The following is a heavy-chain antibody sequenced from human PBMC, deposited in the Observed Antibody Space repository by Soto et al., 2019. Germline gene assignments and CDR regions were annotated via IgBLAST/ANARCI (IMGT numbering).Heavy chain of an antibody. V-gene: IGHV3-23*01. CDR3: AKLYWNPRYFDY. CDR1: GFTFSSVA. CDR2: ITDSGGST. Sequence: EVQLLESGGGLLQPGGSLRLSCAASGFTFSSVAMAWVRQAPGKGLEWVSSITDSGGSTDYADSEKGRFTISRDNSRNTLYLQMNSLRADDTAVYYCAKLYWNPRYFDYWGQGTRVTISS. D-gene: IGHD1-1*01. J-gene: IGHJ4*02.